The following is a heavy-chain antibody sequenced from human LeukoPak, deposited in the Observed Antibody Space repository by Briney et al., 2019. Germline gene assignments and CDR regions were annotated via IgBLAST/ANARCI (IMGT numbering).Heavy chain of an antibody. CDR1: GFTFRNAW. J-gene: IGHJ4*02. D-gene: IGHD3-10*01. CDR3: RFGEYGSED. V-gene: IGHV3-15*01. Sequence: GGSLRLSCAASGFTFRNAWMSWVRQAPGKGLEWVGRSKSKIDGGTTDYAAPVKGRFTISRDDSKNMLYLQMNSLKTEDTAVYCCRFGEYGSEDWGQGALVTVSS. CDR2: SKSKIDGGTT.